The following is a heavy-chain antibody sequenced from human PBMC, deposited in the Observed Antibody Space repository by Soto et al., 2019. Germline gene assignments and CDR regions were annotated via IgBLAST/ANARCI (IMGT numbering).Heavy chain of an antibody. V-gene: IGHV3-30*18. Sequence: GGSLRLSCAASGFTFSSYGMHWVRQAPGKGLEWVAVISYDGSNKYYADSVKGRFTISRDNSKNTLYLQMNSLRAEDTAVYYCAKDSNDSSALDYWGQGTLVTVSS. J-gene: IGHJ4*02. CDR3: AKDSNDSSALDY. CDR2: ISYDGSNK. D-gene: IGHD3-22*01. CDR1: GFTFSSYG.